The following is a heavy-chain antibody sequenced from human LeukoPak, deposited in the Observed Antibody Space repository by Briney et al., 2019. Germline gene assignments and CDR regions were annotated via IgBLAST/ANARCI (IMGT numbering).Heavy chain of an antibody. CDR2: ISGSGGST. CDR3: AKDRIYCTNGVCYGYFDY. Sequence: GGSLRLSCAASGFTFSSYAMSSVRQAPGKGLEWVSAISGSGGSTYYADSVKGRFTISRDNSKNTLYLQMNSLRAEDTAVYYCAKDRIYCTNGVCYGYFDYWGQGTLVTVSS. J-gene: IGHJ4*02. CDR1: GFTFSSYA. V-gene: IGHV3-23*01. D-gene: IGHD2-8*01.